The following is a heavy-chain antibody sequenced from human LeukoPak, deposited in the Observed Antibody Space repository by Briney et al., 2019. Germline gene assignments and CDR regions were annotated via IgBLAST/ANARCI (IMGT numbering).Heavy chain of an antibody. CDR1: GGSISSSSYY. D-gene: IGHD3-22*01. Sequence: PSETLSLTCTVSGGSISSSSYYWGWIRQPPGKGLEWIGSIYHSGSTYYNPSLKSRVTISVDTSKNQFSLKLSSVTAADTAVYYCARDPTYYYDSSEDYWGQGTLVTVSS. J-gene: IGHJ4*02. CDR2: IYHSGST. CDR3: ARDPTYYYDSSEDY. V-gene: IGHV4-39*07.